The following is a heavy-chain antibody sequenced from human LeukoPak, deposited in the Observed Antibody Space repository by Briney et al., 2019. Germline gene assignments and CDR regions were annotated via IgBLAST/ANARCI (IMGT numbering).Heavy chain of an antibody. CDR3: AEDLYYSGYDPQGY. D-gene: IGHD5-12*01. CDR1: GFTVSSNY. CDR2: ISGGGGST. J-gene: IGHJ4*02. Sequence: QSGGSLRLSCAASGFTVSSNYMSWVRQAPGKGLEWVSAISGGGGSTYYADSVKGRFTISRDNSKNTLYLQMNSLRAEDTAVYYCAEDLYYSGYDPQGYWGQGTLVTVSS. V-gene: IGHV3-23*01.